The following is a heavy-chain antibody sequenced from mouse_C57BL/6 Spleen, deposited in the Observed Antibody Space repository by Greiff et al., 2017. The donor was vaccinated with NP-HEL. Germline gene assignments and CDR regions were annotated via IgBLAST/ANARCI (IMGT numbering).Heavy chain of an antibody. CDR2: INPNNGGT. V-gene: IGHV1-26*01. CDR1: GYTFTDYY. CDR3: AREDSSGYVPFAY. Sequence: EVQLQQSGPELVKPGASVKISCKASGYTFTDYYMNWVKQSHGKSLEWIGDINPNNGGTSYNQKFKGKATLTVDKSSSTAYMELRSLTSEDSAVYYCAREDSSGYVPFAYWGQGTLVTVSA. D-gene: IGHD3-2*02. J-gene: IGHJ3*01.